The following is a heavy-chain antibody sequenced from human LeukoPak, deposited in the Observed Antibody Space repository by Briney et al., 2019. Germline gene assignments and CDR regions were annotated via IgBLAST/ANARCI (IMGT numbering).Heavy chain of an antibody. Sequence: ASVKVSCKASGYTFTSYGISWVRQAPGQGLEWMGWINPNSGGTNYAQKFQGRVTMTRDTSISTAYMELSRLRSDDTAVYYCARVNHYNWFDPWGQGTLVTVSS. CDR2: INPNSGGT. D-gene: IGHD1-14*01. CDR1: GYTFTSYG. V-gene: IGHV1-2*02. CDR3: ARVNHYNWFDP. J-gene: IGHJ5*02.